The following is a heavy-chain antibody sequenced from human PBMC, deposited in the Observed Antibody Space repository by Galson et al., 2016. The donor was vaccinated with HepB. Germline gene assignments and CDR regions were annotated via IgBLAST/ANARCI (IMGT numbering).Heavy chain of an antibody. J-gene: IGHJ4*02. Sequence: SLRLSCAASEFTFSSYWMSWVRQAPGRGLEWVANIKQDGSKKEYLDSVKGRFTISRDNAKNSLFLQMISLRVEDTAVYYCAREGTGGFDYWGQGTLVTVSP. CDR2: IKQDGSKK. V-gene: IGHV3-7*03. D-gene: IGHD1-14*01. CDR3: AREGTGGFDY. CDR1: EFTFSSYW.